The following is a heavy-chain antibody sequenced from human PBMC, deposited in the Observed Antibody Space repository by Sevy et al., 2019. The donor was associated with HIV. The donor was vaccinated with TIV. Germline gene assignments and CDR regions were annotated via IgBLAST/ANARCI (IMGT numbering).Heavy chain of an antibody. J-gene: IGHJ4*02. CDR2: IKQDMSEK. Sequence: GGSLRLSCAASGFTFSSYWMTWVRQAPGKGLEWVANIKQDMSEKYYADSVKGRLTISRDNARNSLYLKMESLRAEDTAVYYCARAQQVTMLVVIGGLYFDFWGQGTLVTVSS. CDR1: GFTFSSYW. D-gene: IGHD3-22*01. V-gene: IGHV3-7*01. CDR3: ARAQQVTMLVVIGGLYFDF.